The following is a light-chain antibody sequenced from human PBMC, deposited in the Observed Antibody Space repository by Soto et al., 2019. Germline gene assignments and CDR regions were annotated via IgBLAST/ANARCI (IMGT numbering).Light chain of an antibody. CDR3: HKRRKGLN. CDR1: QSVSSY. CDR2: DAS. Sequence: EIVLTHPPCTLSASTFETATRSCRASQSVSSYLAWYQQTPGQAPRLLIYDASNRATGIPARFSGSGSGTDFTLTSSSLEPEDFAVYYCHKRRKGLNFGGGTKVE. J-gene: IGKJ4*01. V-gene: IGKV3-11*01.